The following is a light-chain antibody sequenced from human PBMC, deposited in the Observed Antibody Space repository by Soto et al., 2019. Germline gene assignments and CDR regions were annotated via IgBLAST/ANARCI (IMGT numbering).Light chain of an antibody. CDR3: CSYAGSSTLV. J-gene: IGLJ1*01. V-gene: IGLV2-23*01. CDR1: SSDVGSYNL. CDR2: EGS. Sequence: QSALTQPASVSGSPGQSITLSCTGTSSDVGSYNLVSWYQQHPGKAPKLMIYEGSKRPSGVSNRFSGSKSGNTASLTIFGLQAEDEADYYCCSYAGSSTLVFGTGTKLTVL.